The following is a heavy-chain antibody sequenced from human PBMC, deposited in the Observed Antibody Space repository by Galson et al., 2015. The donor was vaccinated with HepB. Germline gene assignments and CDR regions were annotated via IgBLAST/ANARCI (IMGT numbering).Heavy chain of an antibody. CDR3: ARLAKVGGSTAYYFDY. J-gene: IGHJ4*02. CDR2: IFYSGTT. Sequence: SETLSLTCTVSGGSINGSYWSWIRQPPGEAPEWIGYIFYSGTTKYNPSLQSRVTLSVDTSMNQFSLKLTPMTAADTAVYFCARLAKVGGSTAYYFDYWGQGTLVAVSS. D-gene: IGHD1-26*01. V-gene: IGHV4-59*08. CDR1: GGSINGSY.